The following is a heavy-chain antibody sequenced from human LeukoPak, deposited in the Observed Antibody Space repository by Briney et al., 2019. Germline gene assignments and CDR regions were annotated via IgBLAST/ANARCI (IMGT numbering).Heavy chain of an antibody. D-gene: IGHD2-21*01. CDR2: VFYSGSA. V-gene: IGHV4-39*01. Sequence: SETLSLTCSVSGASIRSSDYYWTWIRQSPGKGLEWIGSVFYSGSAHYGPSLKSRVTISADTSRNQFSLKVNSVTAADTAVYYCARHVDGYSFAFPRYYFDAWGQGIPVTVSS. J-gene: IGHJ4*02. CDR1: GASIRSSDYY. CDR3: ARHVDGYSFAFPRYYFDA.